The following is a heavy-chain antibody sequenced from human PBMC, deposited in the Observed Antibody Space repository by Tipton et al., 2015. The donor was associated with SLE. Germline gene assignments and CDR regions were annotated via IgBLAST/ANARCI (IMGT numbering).Heavy chain of an antibody. V-gene: IGHV4-4*02. J-gene: IGHJ4*02. CDR3: ARRLTRYSGYDYFDY. D-gene: IGHD5-12*01. CDR2: IYYSGST. Sequence: TLSLTCAVSGGSISSSNWWSWVRQPPGKGLEWIGYIYYSGSTYYNPSLKSRVTISVDTSKNQFSLKLSSVTAADTAVYYCARRLTRYSGYDYFDYWGQGTLVTVSS. CDR1: GGSISSSNW.